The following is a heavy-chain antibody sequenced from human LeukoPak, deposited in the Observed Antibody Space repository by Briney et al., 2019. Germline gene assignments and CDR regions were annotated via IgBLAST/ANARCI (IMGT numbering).Heavy chain of an antibody. CDR3: ARDGLWFGEPRAAFDI. J-gene: IGHJ3*02. Sequence: PSETLSLTCTVSGGSISSGGYYWSWIRQPPGKGLEWIGYIYHSGSTYYNPSLKSRVTISLDRSKNHFSLKVTSVTAADTAVYYCARDGLWFGEPRAAFDIWGQGTMVTVSS. V-gene: IGHV4-30-2*01. D-gene: IGHD3-10*01. CDR1: GGSISSGGYY. CDR2: IYHSGST.